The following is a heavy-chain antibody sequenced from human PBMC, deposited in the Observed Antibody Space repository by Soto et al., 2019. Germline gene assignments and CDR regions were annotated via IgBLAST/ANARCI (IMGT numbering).Heavy chain of an antibody. J-gene: IGHJ6*02. V-gene: IGHV4-4*02. Sequence: PSETLSLTCAVSGGSISSSNWWSWVRQPPGKGLEWIGEIYHSGSTNYNPSLKSRVTISVDKSKNQFSLKLSFVTAADTAVYYCARDRTGTTGYYYGMDVWGQGTTVTVSS. CDR2: IYHSGST. D-gene: IGHD1-7*01. CDR1: GGSISSSNW. CDR3: ARDRTGTTGYYYGMDV.